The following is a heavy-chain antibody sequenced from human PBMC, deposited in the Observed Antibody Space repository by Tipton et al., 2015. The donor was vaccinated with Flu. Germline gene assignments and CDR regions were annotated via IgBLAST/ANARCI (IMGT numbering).Heavy chain of an antibody. CDR3: ARPGGPAAVNPFSYFDF. D-gene: IGHD2-2*01. CDR2: ISPYSGNT. V-gene: IGHV1-18*01. Sequence: QLVQSGAEVKRPGASVKVSCKASGYTFRNYGISWVRQAPGQGLEWIGWISPYSGNTNYAQKFQGRVTMATDTSTTTAYMELRSLRDDDTAVYYCARPGGPAAVNPFSYFDFWGQGTLVTVSS. J-gene: IGHJ4*02. CDR1: GYTFRNYG.